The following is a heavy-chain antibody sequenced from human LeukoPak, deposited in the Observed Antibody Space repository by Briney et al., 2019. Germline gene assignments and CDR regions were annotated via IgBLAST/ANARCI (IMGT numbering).Heavy chain of an antibody. CDR3: ARRGEGFDY. CDR1: GGSLSSSSYY. V-gene: IGHV4-39*01. J-gene: IGHJ4*02. Sequence: PSGALSLTCTVSGGSLSSSSYYWGWIREPPGKGLEWIGSIYYSGSTYYNPSLKSRVTISVDTSKNQFSLKLSSVTAADTAVYYCARRGEGFDYWGQGTLVTVSS. CDR2: IYYSGST.